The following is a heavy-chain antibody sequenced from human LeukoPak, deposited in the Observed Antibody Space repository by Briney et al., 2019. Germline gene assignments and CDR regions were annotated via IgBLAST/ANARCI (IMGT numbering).Heavy chain of an antibody. CDR3: ARDGLQAYYDSSGFFDY. Sequence: GGSPRLSCAASGFTFSSYGMHWVRQAPGKGLEWVAFIRYDGSNKYYADSVKSRFTISRDNSKNTLYLQMNSLRAEDTAVYYCARDGLQAYYDSSGFFDYWGQGTLVTVSS. D-gene: IGHD3-22*01. CDR1: GFTFSSYG. CDR2: IRYDGSNK. J-gene: IGHJ4*02. V-gene: IGHV3-30*02.